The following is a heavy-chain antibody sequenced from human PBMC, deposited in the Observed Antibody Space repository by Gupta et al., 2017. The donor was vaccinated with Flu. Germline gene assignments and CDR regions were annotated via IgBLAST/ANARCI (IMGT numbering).Heavy chain of an antibody. CDR2: ISDGSSYK. D-gene: IGHD2-8*01. J-gene: IGHJ4*02. V-gene: IGHV3-21*01. Sequence: AMGWVSSISDGSSYKYDTEPVKCRFTISRDNANNSLYLQMNSLRAEDTALHYCVRARAPCTNGICYRFDSWGQGTLVTVSS. CDR3: VRARAPCTNGICYRFDS.